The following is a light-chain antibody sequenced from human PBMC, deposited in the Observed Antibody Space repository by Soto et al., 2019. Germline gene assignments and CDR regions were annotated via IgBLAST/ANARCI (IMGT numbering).Light chain of an antibody. CDR2: AAS. J-gene: IGKJ2*01. CDR3: LHYGCSSYT. CDR1: QSVNGNH. Sequence: EIVLTQSPGTLSLYPGERATLSCRASQSVNGNHLAWLHHKPGQAPRLLVYAASTRATGIPDRISGSGSGTDFTLTISRLEPEDFAVYYCLHYGCSSYTFGQGSELEIK. V-gene: IGKV3-20*01.